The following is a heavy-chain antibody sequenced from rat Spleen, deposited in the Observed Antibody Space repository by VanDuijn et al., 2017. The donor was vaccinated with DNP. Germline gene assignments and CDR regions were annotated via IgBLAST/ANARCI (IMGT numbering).Heavy chain of an antibody. D-gene: IGHD1-11*01. Sequence: EVQLVESGGGLVQPGRSLKLSCVASGFTFNNYWMTWIRQAPGKGLEWVASITNTGGSTYYRDSVKGRFTISRDNAKSTLYLQMDSLRSEDTATYYCARRLRDWGQGVMVTVSS. CDR1: GFTFNNYW. J-gene: IGHJ2*01. V-gene: IGHV5-31*01. CDR2: ITNTGGST. CDR3: ARRLRD.